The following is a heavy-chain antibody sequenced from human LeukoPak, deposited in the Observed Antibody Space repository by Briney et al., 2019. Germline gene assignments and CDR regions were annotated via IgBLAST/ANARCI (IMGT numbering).Heavy chain of an antibody. Sequence: GGSLRLSCAASGFTFSSYGMHWVRQVPGKGLEWVAAISHGGSNKYYADSVKGRFTISRDNSKSTLYLQMNSLRAEDTTVYNCAKDGYDGSGAYIDYWGQGTLVIVSS. CDR3: AKDGYDGSGAYIDY. D-gene: IGHD3-22*01. J-gene: IGHJ4*02. CDR1: GFTFSSYG. CDR2: ISHGGSNK. V-gene: IGHV3-30*18.